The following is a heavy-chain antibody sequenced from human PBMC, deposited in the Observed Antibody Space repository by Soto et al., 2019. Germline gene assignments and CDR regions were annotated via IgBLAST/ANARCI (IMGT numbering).Heavy chain of an antibody. V-gene: IGHV4-39*01. CDR1: GGSISSSSYY. J-gene: IGHJ3*02. Sequence: SETLSLTCTVSGGSISSSSYYWGWIRQPPGKGLEWIGSIYYSGSTYYNPSLKSRVTISVDTSKNQFSLKLSSVTAADTAVYYCARGSEMGCSSTSCLPGPDAFDIWGQGTMVTVSS. CDR3: ARGSEMGCSSTSCLPGPDAFDI. CDR2: IYYSGST. D-gene: IGHD2-2*01.